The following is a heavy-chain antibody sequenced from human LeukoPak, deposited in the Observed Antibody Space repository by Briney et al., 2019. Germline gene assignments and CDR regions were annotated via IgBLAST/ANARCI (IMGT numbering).Heavy chain of an antibody. CDR1: GYSISSGYY. Sequence: PSETLSLTCTVSGYSISSGYYWGWIRQPPGKGLEWIGSIYHSGSTYYNPSLKSRVTKSVDTSKNQFSLKLSSVTAADTAVYYCARDRIPGLDYWGQGTLVTVSS. J-gene: IGHJ4*02. CDR3: ARDRIPGLDY. V-gene: IGHV4-38-2*02. CDR2: IYHSGST.